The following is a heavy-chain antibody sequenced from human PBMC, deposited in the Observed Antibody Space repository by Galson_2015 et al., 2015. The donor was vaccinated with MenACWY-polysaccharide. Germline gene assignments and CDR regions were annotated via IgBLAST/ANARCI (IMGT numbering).Heavy chain of an antibody. V-gene: IGHV3-30-3*01. D-gene: IGHD2-21*01. CDR2: ISYDETNK. Sequence: SLRLSCAASGFTFRSYAMHWVRQAPGQGLEWVAVISYDETNKYYADSVKSRFTISRDNSKKMLYLRMDSLRNEDTALYYCARSYCDRTNCYGMDVWGQGTTVIVSS. CDR3: ARSYCDRTNCYGMDV. J-gene: IGHJ6*02. CDR1: GFTFRSYA.